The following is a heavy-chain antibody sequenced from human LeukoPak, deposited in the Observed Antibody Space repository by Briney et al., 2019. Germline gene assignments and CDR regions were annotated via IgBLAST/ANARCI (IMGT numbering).Heavy chain of an antibody. CDR3: ARDLKAGTFYFDY. CDR2: INPNSGGT. CDR1: GYTFTGYY. V-gene: IGHV1-2*02. J-gene: IGHJ4*02. D-gene: IGHD1-7*01. Sequence: ASVKVSCKASGYTFTGYYMHWVRQAPGQGLEWMGWINPNSGGTNYAQKFQGRVTMTRDTSISTAHMELSRLRSDDTAVYYCARDLKAGTFYFDYWGQGTLVTVSS.